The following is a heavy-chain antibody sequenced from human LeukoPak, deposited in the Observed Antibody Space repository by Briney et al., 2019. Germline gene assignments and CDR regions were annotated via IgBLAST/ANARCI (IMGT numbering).Heavy chain of an antibody. Sequence: GESLKISCKDSGYSLTSYWISWVRQMPGKGLEWMGRIDPSDSYTNYSPSFQGHVTISADKSISTAYLQWSSLKASDTAMYYCATFGYSYGVDYWGQGTLVTVSS. CDR3: ATFGYSYGVDY. V-gene: IGHV5-10-1*01. CDR2: IDPSDSYT. D-gene: IGHD5-18*01. CDR1: GYSLTSYW. J-gene: IGHJ4*02.